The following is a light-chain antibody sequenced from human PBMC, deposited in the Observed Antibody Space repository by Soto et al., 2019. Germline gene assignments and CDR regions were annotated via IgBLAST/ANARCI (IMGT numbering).Light chain of an antibody. CDR2: RAS. J-gene: IGKJ4*01. CDR3: QQYNSWPLT. V-gene: IGKV3-15*01. Sequence: EIVMTQSPATLSVSPGEGATLSCRASHRVSSNLAWYQQKPGQAPRLLLYRASTRATGIPARFSGSQSGTEFTLTISSLQSEDSAVYYCQQYNSWPLTFGGGTKVEIK. CDR1: HRVSSN.